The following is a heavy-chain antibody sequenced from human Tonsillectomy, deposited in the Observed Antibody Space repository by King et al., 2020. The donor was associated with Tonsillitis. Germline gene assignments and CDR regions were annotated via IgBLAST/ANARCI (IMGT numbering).Heavy chain of an antibody. J-gene: IGHJ5*02. CDR3: ARVFYNWNYVSGWFDP. V-gene: IGHV1-69*09. CDR2: FIPILRIS. D-gene: IGHD1-7*01. Sequence: QLVQSGAEVKKPGSSVKVSCKASGGTFSSYAISWVRQAPGQGLEWMGRFIPILRISNYAQKFQGRVTITADKSTSTAYMELSSLRSEDTAVYYCARVFYNWNYVSGWFDPWGQGTLVTVSS. CDR1: GGTFSSYA.